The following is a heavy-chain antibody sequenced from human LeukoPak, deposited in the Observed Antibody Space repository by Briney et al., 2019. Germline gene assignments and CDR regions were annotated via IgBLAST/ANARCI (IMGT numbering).Heavy chain of an antibody. Sequence: GGSLRLSCAASGFTFSSYGMHWVRQAPGKGLEWVAFIRYDGSNKYYADSMKGRFTISRDNSKNTLYLQMNSLRAEDTAVYYCAKDWEVVVVPAALGYWGQGTLVTVSS. CDR2: IRYDGSNK. D-gene: IGHD2-2*01. V-gene: IGHV3-30*02. CDR1: GFTFSSYG. CDR3: AKDWEVVVVPAALGY. J-gene: IGHJ4*02.